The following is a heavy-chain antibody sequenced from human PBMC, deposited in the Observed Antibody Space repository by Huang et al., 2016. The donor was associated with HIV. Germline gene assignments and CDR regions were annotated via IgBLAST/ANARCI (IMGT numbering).Heavy chain of an antibody. D-gene: IGHD4-4*01. CDR1: GYTFTSYA. CDR3: ARDWASNLPG. V-gene: IGHV7-4-1*02. CDR2: IHPKTGNQ. J-gene: IGHJ4*02. Sequence: QVQLVQSGSELKKPGASVKVSCKASGYTFTSYAMHWVRQAPGQGLEWVGWIHPKTGNQRYAQVFTGRFVFSLDTSVSTAYLQISSLKAEDTAVYYCARDWASNLPGWGQGTLVTVSS.